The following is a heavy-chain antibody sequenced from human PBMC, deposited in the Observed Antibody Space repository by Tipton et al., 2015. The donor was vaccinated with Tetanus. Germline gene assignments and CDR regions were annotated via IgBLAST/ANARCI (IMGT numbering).Heavy chain of an antibody. J-gene: IGHJ5*02. CDR1: GDSVRTGDYQ. CDR2: ISNSGRT. CDR3: ARGAYSYDSSGYYYLLDP. Sequence: TLSLTCTVSGDSVRTGDYQWNWIRQSPGKGLEWLAYISNSGRTNSNYDLKSRISISRDTSKNQFSLSLTSVTAADTAVYYCARGAYSYDSSGYYYLLDPWGQGTLVTVSS. V-gene: IGHV4-61*08. D-gene: IGHD3-22*01.